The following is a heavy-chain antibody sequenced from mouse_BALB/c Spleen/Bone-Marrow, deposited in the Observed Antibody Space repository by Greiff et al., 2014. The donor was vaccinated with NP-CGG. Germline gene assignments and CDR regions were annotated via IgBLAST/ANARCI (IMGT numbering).Heavy chain of an antibody. V-gene: IGHV14-3*02. CDR3: AGDGAY. CDR2: IDPANGNT. J-gene: IGHJ3*01. CDR1: GFNIKDTY. D-gene: IGHD3-3*01. Sequence: EVKLEESGAELVKPGASVKLSCTASGFNIKDTYMHWVKQRPEQGLEWIGRIDPANGNTKYDPKFQGKATITADTSSNTAYLQLSSLTPEDTAVYYCAGDGAYWGQGTLVTVSA.